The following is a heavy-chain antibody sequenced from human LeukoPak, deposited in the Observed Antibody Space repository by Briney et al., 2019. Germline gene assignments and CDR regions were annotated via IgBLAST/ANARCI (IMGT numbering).Heavy chain of an antibody. CDR2: IYYSGST. CDR1: GGSISSSSYY. J-gene: IGHJ6*02. D-gene: IGHD4-17*01. CDR3: AGTTVTKIRPHYYYGMDV. Sequence: KPSETLSLTCTVSGGSISSSSYYWGWIRQPPGKGLEWIGSIYYSGSTYYNPSLKSRVTISVDTSKNQFSLKLSSVTAADTAVYYCAGTTVTKIRPHYYYGMDVWGQGTTVTVSS. V-gene: IGHV4-39*01.